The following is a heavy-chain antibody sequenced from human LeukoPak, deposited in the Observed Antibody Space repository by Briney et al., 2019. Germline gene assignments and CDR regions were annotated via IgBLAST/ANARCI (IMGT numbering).Heavy chain of an antibody. CDR1: GFTFSSYS. CDR3: ARDIGLHRKSNFDY. CDR2: ISSSSTI. Sequence: PGGSLRLSCAASGFTFSSYSMNWVRQAPGKGLEWVSYISSSSTIYYADSVKGRFTISRDNSKNTLYLQMNSLRAEDTAVYYCARDIGLHRKSNFDYWGQGTLVTVSS. D-gene: IGHD2-8*01. J-gene: IGHJ4*02. V-gene: IGHV3-48*01.